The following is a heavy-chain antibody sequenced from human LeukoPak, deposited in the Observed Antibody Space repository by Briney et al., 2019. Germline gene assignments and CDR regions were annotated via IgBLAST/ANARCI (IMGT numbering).Heavy chain of an antibody. CDR3: ARIPRIMIIVITWGGDAFDI. D-gene: IGHD3-22*01. Sequence: ASVKVSCKASGYTFTSYGISWVRQAPGQGLEWMGWISAYNGNTNYAQKLQGRVTMTTDTSTSTAYMELRSLRSDDTAVYYCARIPRIMIIVITWGGDAFDIWGQGTMVTVSS. J-gene: IGHJ3*02. CDR2: ISAYNGNT. V-gene: IGHV1-18*01. CDR1: GYTFTSYG.